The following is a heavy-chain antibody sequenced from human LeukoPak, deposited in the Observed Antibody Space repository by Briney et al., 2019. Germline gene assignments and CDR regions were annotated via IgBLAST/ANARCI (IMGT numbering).Heavy chain of an antibody. V-gene: IGHV4-59*01. CDR2: IYYSGST. CDR3: AREDYDILTGYYIFDY. Sequence: SETLSPTCTVSGGSISSYYWTWIRQPPGKGLEWIGYIYYSGSTNYNPSLKSRVTISVDTPKNQFSLKLSSVTAADTAVYYCAREDYDILTGYYIFDYWGQGALVTVSS. CDR1: GGSISSYY. D-gene: IGHD3-9*01. J-gene: IGHJ4*02.